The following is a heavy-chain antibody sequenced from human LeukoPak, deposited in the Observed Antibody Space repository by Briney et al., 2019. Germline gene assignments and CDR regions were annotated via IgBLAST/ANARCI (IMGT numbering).Heavy chain of an antibody. CDR2: IIPILGIA. CDR1: GGTFSSYA. Sequence: SVKVSCKVSGGTFSSYAISWVRQAPGQGLEWMGRIIPILGIANYTQKFQGRVTITADKSTSTAYMELSNLRSEDTAVYYCARHIVVVTTTNWFDPCGQGTLVTVSS. D-gene: IGHD2-21*02. V-gene: IGHV1-69*04. J-gene: IGHJ5*02. CDR3: ARHIVVVTTTNWFDP.